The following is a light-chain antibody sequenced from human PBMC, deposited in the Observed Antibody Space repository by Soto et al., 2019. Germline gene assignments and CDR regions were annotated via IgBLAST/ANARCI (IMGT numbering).Light chain of an antibody. CDR2: DVS. CDR1: SSDVGGYNH. Sequence: QSVLTQPRSVSGSPGQSVTISCTGTSSDVGGYNHVSWYQQNPGEAPKVMIFDVSKRPSGVPDRFSGSKSDNTASLTLAVLQAEDEAVYYCCSYAGSSAYALGAGTKVTVL. J-gene: IGLJ1*01. V-gene: IGLV2-11*01. CDR3: CSYAGSSAYA.